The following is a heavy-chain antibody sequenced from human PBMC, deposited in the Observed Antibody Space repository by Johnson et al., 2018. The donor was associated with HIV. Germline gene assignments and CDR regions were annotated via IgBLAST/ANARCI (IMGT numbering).Heavy chain of an antibody. CDR3: ARLRGAFDI. V-gene: IGHV3-64*01. CDR1: GFTFSSYA. CDR2: ISSNGGST. J-gene: IGHJ3*02. D-gene: IGHD3-10*01. Sequence: EQLVESGGGLVQPGGSLRLSCAASGFTFSSYAMHWVSQAPGKGLEYVSGISSNGGSTYYAKSVKGRFTISRENSKNTLYLQMGSLRVEDMAVYYCARLRGAFDIWGQGTMVTVSS.